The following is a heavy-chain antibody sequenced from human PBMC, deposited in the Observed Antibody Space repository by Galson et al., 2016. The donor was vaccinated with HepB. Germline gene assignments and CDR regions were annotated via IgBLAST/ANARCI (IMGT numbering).Heavy chain of an antibody. CDR2: IIPIFGTT. D-gene: IGHD1-20*01. CDR3: TRGRDNWNDVHAFEI. J-gene: IGHJ3*02. Sequence: SVKVSCKASGGTFNNYAFSWVRQAPGQGLEWMGGIIPIFGTTNYAQKFQGRVTITADEFTNTSYMELSSLRSEDTAVYYCTRGRDNWNDVHAFEIWGQGTMVTVSS. CDR1: GGTFNNYA. V-gene: IGHV1-69*13.